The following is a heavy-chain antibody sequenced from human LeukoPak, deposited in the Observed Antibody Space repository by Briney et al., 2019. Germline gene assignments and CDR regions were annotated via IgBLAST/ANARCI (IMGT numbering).Heavy chain of an antibody. Sequence: ASVKVSCKASGYTLTTYGLSWVRQAPGQGLEWMGWISAYNGNTNYAQNLQGRVTMTTDTSTSTAYMELRSLRSDDTAVYYCVREGGDSSGYYFPYWGQGTLVTASS. J-gene: IGHJ4*02. D-gene: IGHD3-22*01. CDR1: GYTLTTYG. CDR3: VREGGDSSGYYFPY. V-gene: IGHV1-18*01. CDR2: ISAYNGNT.